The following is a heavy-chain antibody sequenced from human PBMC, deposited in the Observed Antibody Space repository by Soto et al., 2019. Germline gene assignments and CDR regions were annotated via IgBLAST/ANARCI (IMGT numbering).Heavy chain of an antibody. CDR3: ARVIPGAEAWFDP. D-gene: IGHD2-2*01. V-gene: IGHV1-18*01. Sequence: ASVKVSCNASGNTFTNFGVTWLRQAPGQGLEWMGWISAYTDDPNYAQKFQGRVTMTIDTSTSTAYLDLRSLTSDDTAVYYCARVIPGAEAWFDPWGQGTLVTVSS. CDR2: ISAYTDDP. J-gene: IGHJ5*02. CDR1: GNTFTNFG.